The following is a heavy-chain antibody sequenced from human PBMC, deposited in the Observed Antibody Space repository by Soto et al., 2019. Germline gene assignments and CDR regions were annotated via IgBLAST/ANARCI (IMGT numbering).Heavy chain of an antibody. V-gene: IGHV3-23*01. CDR3: AKVKNSIFVGYGMDV. D-gene: IGHD4-4*01. CDR1: GFTFSNYA. Sequence: EVQLLESGGGLVQPGGSLRLSCAASGFTFSNYAMSWVRQAPGKGLEWVSAIGGSGGSTYYADSVKGRFTISRDNSKKTVYLQMNSLRAEDTAIYYCAKVKNSIFVGYGMDVWGQGTTVTVSS. CDR2: IGGSGGST. J-gene: IGHJ6*02.